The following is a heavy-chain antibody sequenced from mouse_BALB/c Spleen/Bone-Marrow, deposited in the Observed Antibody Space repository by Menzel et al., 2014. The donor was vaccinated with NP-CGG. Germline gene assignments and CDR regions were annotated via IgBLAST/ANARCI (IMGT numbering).Heavy chain of an antibody. CDR1: GYAFTDYL. CDR2: INPGSGST. D-gene: IGHD2-3*01. CDR3: ARYDGYFDY. J-gene: IGHJ2*01. V-gene: IGHV1-54*01. Sequence: QVTLKECGAELVRPGTSVKVSCKTSGYAFTDYLMEWLKQRPGQGLEWIGVINPGSGSTNHNEKFKDKATLTADKSSSTAYIQLSSLTSDDSAVYFCARYDGYFDYWGQGTTLTVSS.